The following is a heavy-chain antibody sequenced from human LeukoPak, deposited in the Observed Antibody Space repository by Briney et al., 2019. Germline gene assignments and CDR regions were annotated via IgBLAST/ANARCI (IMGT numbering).Heavy chain of an antibody. CDR3: AKDLARGYSRNWFDP. CDR2: IRYDGSNK. Sequence: QPGGSLRLSCAASGFTFSSYGMHWVRQAPGKGLEWVAFIRYDGSNKYYADSVKGRFTISRDNSKNTLYLQMNSLRAEDTAVYYCAKDLARGYSRNWFDPWGQGTLVTVSS. CDR1: GFTFSSYG. V-gene: IGHV3-30*02. D-gene: IGHD5-24*01. J-gene: IGHJ5*02.